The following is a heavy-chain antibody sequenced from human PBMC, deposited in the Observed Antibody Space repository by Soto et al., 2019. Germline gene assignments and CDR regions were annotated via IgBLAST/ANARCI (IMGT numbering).Heavy chain of an antibody. D-gene: IGHD6-19*01. CDR3: ARVPSGWPSGNHFDF. V-gene: IGHV1-69*01. Sequence: QVQLVQSGAAVKKPGSSVKVSCKASRGTFSSYAISWVRQAPGQGLEWMGGIIPIFGTANYAQEVQGRVTITADESTSTAYMELSSLRCEDTVVYYCARVPSGWPSGNHFDFWGQGTLVTVSS. CDR1: RGTFSSYA. CDR2: IIPIFGTA. J-gene: IGHJ4*02.